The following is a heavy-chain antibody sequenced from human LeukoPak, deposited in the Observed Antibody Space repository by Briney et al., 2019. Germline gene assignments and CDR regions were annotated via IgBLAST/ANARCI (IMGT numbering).Heavy chain of an antibody. Sequence: SCKASGYTFTSYAMSWVRQAPGKGLEWVSAISGSGGSTYYADSVKGRFTISRDNSKNTLYLQMNSLRAEDTAVYYCAKVYCSSTSCYTLMYYFDYWGQGTLVTVSS. CDR2: ISGSGGST. CDR3: AKVYCSSTSCYTLMYYFDY. J-gene: IGHJ4*02. CDR1: GYTFTSYA. V-gene: IGHV3-23*01. D-gene: IGHD2-2*02.